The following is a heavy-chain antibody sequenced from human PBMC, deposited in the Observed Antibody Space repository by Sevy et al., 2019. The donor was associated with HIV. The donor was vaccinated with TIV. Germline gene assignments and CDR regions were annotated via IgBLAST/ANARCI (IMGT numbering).Heavy chain of an antibody. Sequence: GGSLRLSCAASGFTFSSYGMHWVRQAPGKGLEWVAVISYDGSNKYYADSVKGRFTISRDNSKNTLYLQMNSLRAEDTAVYYCAKQEYYYDSSGYYYGMDYWGQGTLVTVSS. D-gene: IGHD3-22*01. CDR2: ISYDGSNK. CDR1: GFTFSSYG. V-gene: IGHV3-30*18. CDR3: AKQEYYYDSSGYYYGMDY. J-gene: IGHJ4*02.